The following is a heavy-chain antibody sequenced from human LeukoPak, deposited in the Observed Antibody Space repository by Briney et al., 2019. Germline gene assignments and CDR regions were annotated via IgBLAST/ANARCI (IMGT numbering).Heavy chain of an antibody. CDR2: IFYSGST. D-gene: IGHD6-13*01. Sequence: SQTLSLTCTVSGASISSSSHYWGWIRQPPGKGLEWIGSIFYSGSTYYKPSLKSRVTISVDTSKNQFSLKLSSVTAVDTAVYYCARRGEAAAGIDLFAFDYWGQGTLVTVSS. J-gene: IGHJ4*02. V-gene: IGHV4-39*01. CDR3: ARRGEAAAGIDLFAFDY. CDR1: GASISSSSHY.